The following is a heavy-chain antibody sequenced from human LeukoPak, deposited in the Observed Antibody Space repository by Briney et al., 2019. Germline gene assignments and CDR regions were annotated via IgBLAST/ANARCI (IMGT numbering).Heavy chain of an antibody. D-gene: IGHD6-6*01. CDR2: IYSGGST. CDR3: ARGPLALVAFDS. V-gene: IGHV3-53*04. CDR1: GFTLSSNY. J-gene: IGHJ3*02. Sequence: GGSVPHSCAASGFTLSSNYMSWVRPAPGKGLEWVSVIYSGGSTYYAYSVKGRFTISRHNSKNTLYLQMSSLRAEDTAVYYCARGPLALVAFDSWGQGTMVTVAS.